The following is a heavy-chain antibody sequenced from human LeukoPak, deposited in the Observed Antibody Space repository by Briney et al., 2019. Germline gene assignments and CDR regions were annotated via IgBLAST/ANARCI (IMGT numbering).Heavy chain of an antibody. V-gene: IGHV3-23*01. CDR3: AKGFVPDYYGSGAFGY. D-gene: IGHD3-10*01. CDR1: GFTFSSYA. J-gene: IGHJ4*02. Sequence: GGSLRLSCAASGFTFSSYAMSWVRQAPGKGLEWVSAISGSGGSTYYADSVKGRFTTSRDNSKNTLYLQMNSLRAEDTAVYYCAKGFVPDYYGSGAFGYWGQGTLVTVSS. CDR2: ISGSGGST.